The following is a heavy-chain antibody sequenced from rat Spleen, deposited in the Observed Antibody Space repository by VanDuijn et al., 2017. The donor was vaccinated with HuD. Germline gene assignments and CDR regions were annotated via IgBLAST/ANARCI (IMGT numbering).Heavy chain of an antibody. CDR1: GFSFSNYY. Sequence: EVQLVESGGGLVQPGRSMKLSCAALGFSFSNYYMAWVRQAPTKGLEWVASITNSGGSTYYRDSVKGRFTVSRDNARSSLYLQMDSLRSEDTATYYCAKVVMYTTDYPDYYVMDAWGQGASVTVSS. CDR3: AKVVMYTTDYPDYYVMDA. CDR2: ITNSGGST. D-gene: IGHD1-6*01. V-gene: IGHV5-25*01. J-gene: IGHJ4*01.